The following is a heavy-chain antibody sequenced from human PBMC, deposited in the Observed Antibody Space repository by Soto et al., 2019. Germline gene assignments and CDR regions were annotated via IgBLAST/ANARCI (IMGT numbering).Heavy chain of an antibody. J-gene: IGHJ6*02. D-gene: IGHD6-13*01. CDR2: IYPGDSDT. CDR3: ARTAAAGKYYYGMDV. V-gene: IGHV5-51*01. CDR1: GYSFTSYW. Sequence: GESLKISCKGSGYSFTSYWIGWVRQMPGKGLEWMGIIYPGDSDTRYSPSFQGQVTISADKSISTAYLQWSSLRASDTAMYYCARTAAAGKYYYGMDVWGQGTTVTVSS.